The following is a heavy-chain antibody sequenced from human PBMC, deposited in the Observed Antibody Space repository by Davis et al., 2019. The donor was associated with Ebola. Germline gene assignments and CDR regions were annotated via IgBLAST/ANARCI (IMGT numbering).Heavy chain of an antibody. D-gene: IGHD3-10*01. CDR1: GFTFSDYY. J-gene: IGHJ6*03. CDR2: ISSSGSSI. Sequence: GESLKISCAASGFTFSDYYMNWIRQAPGKGLECISYISSSGSSIYYADSVKGRFTISRDNAKNSLYLQMNGLRAEDTAVYYCVRDYGRGWSSFYYYMDVWGKAPRSPSP. CDR3: VRDYGRGWSSFYYYMDV. V-gene: IGHV3-11*04.